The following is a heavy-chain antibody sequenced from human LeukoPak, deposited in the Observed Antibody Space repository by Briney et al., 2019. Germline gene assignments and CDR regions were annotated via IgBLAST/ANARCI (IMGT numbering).Heavy chain of an antibody. J-gene: IGHJ4*02. CDR1: GFTFSSYA. CDR3: AREDIYGDYDGETNSGYYFDY. CDR2: ISYDGSNK. Sequence: GRSLRLSCAASGFTFSSYAMHWVRQAPGKGLEWVAVISYDGSNKYYADSVKGRFTITRDNSKNTLYLQMNSLRAEDTAVYYCAREDIYGDYDGETNSGYYFDYWGQGTLVTVSS. D-gene: IGHD4-17*01. V-gene: IGHV3-30-3*01.